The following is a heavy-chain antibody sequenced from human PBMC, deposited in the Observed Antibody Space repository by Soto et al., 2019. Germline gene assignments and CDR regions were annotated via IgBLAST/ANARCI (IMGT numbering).Heavy chain of an antibody. J-gene: IGHJ4*02. D-gene: IGHD1-26*01. V-gene: IGHV3-72*01. CDR3: ARVGLKRDSGSSRPFDY. Sequence: EVQLVESGGGLVQPGGSLRLSCAASGFTFSDHYMDWVRQAPGKGLEWVARIRNKANSYTTEYAASVRGRFIISRDDSTNSLYLQTNSLKTEDTAVYYCARVGLKRDSGSSRPFDYWGQGTLLTVSS. CDR2: IRNKANSYTT. CDR1: GFTFSDHY.